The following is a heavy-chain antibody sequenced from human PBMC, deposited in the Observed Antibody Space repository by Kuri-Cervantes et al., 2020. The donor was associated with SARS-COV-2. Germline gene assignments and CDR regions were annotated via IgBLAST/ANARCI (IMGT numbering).Heavy chain of an antibody. CDR3: ARTLVRRGDYGYYYFYMDV. V-gene: IGHV4-59*01. CDR2: IYYSGST. D-gene: IGHD4-17*01. Sequence: SETLSLTCTVAGGSISSYYWSWIRQPPGKGLEWIGYIYYSGSTNYNRSLKSRVTISVDTSKNQFSLKLSSVTAADTAVYYCARTLVRRGDYGYYYFYMDVWGRGTTVTVSS. J-gene: IGHJ6*03. CDR1: GGSISSYY.